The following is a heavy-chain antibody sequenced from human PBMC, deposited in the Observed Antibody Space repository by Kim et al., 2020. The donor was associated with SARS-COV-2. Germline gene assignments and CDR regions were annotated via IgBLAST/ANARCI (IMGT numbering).Heavy chain of an antibody. CDR2: IVPIFDTA. D-gene: IGHD3-22*01. V-gene: IGHV1-69*13. J-gene: IGHJ3*02. CDR1: GGTLTSHA. Sequence: SVKVSCKASGGTLTSHAISWVRQAPGQGLEWMGGIVPIFDTAMYAQKFKGRVTITADESTSTAYMQLSSLRFDDTAVCYCARSGGDYYDTNDFNAFDIWGQGTMVTVSS. CDR3: ARSGGDYYDTNDFNAFDI.